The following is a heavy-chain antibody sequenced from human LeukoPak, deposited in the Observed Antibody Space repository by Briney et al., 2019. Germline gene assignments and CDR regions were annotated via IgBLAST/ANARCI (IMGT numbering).Heavy chain of an antibody. D-gene: IGHD3-3*01. CDR2: IIPIFGTA. J-gene: IGHJ3*02. CDR1: GGTFSSYA. Sequence: GSSVKVSCKASGGTFSSYAISWVRQAPGQGLEWMGGIIPIFGTANYAQKFQGRVTITADESTSTAYMELSSLRSEDTAVYYCARGGLITIFESAFDIWGQGTMVTVSS. V-gene: IGHV1-69*01. CDR3: ARGGLITIFESAFDI.